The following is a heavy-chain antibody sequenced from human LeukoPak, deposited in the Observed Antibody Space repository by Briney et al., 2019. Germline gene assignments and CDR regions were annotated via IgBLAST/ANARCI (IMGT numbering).Heavy chain of an antibody. J-gene: IGHJ4*02. D-gene: IGHD2-21*02. CDR1: GESFSGYY. CDR3: ARARGDLSLDY. CDR2: TTHSGST. V-gene: IGHV4-34*01. Sequence: SETLSLTCAVYGESFSGYYWTWIRQPPGKGLEWIGETTHSGSTNYNPSLKGRVTISVDTSKNQFSLKLSSLIAADTAVYYCARARGDLSLDYWGRGTPVTVSS.